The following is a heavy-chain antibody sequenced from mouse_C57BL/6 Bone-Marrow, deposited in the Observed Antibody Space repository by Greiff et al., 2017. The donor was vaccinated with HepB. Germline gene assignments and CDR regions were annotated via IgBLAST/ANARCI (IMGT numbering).Heavy chain of an antibody. CDR3: AGSSMDY. CDR2: ISSGGSYT. CDR1: GFTFSSYG. V-gene: IGHV5-6*01. J-gene: IGHJ4*01. Sequence: EVKLMESGGDLVKPGGSLKLSCAASGFTFSSYGMSWVRQTPDKRLEWVATISSGGSYTYYADSVKGRFTISRDNAKNTLHLQLSRLKSEDTAMYYCAGSSMDYWGQGTSVTVSS.